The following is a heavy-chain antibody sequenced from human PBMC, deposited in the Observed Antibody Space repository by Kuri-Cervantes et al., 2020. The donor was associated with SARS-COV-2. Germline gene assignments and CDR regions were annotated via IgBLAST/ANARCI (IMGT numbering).Heavy chain of an antibody. CDR1: GFTFRRYA. J-gene: IGHJ4*02. CDR3: ARDRLGVHDS. D-gene: IGHD2-8*01. CDR2: ISNDGTNK. V-gene: IGHV3-30*03. Sequence: GESLKISCAASGFTFRRYAMHWVRQAPGKGLEWVAFISNDGTNKDYLASGKGRFTISRDNSQNTLYLQMQSLGSEDSAFYYCARDRLGVHDSWGQGTLVTVSS.